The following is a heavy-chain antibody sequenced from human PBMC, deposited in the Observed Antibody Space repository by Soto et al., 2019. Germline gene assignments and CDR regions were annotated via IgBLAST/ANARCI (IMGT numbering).Heavy chain of an antibody. Sequence: SGPTLVNPTETLTVTCTFSGFSLTSPGMCVSWIRQSPGKALEWLALIERDDDDKYYSTSLKTRLTISKDTRKNQVVLTMANMDPANTATYYCARSIRGPRRFNGMDVWGQGTTVTV. CDR2: IERDDDDK. J-gene: IGHJ6*02. D-gene: IGHD1-20*01. CDR3: ARSIRGPRRFNGMDV. CDR1: GFSLTSPGMC. V-gene: IGHV2-70*13.